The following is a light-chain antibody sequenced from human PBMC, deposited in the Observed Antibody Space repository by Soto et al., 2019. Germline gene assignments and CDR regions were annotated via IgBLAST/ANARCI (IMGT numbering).Light chain of an antibody. V-gene: IGKV3-15*01. Sequence: MTQSPSSLSLSPGGRATLSFMSSQSISDTLAWYQQKPGQAPRLLIHGASTRATGLPARFSASGSGTDFNLTISSLQSEDFAVYYCQQYNNWPRATFGGGTKVDIK. CDR1: QSISDT. CDR2: GAS. J-gene: IGKJ4*01. CDR3: QQYNNWPRAT.